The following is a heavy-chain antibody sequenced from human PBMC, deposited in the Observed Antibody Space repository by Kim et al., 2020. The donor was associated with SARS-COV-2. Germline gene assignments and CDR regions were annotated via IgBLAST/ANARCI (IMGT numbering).Heavy chain of an antibody. D-gene: IGHD5-12*01. J-gene: IGHJ4*02. CDR1: GHTFSGNY. Sequence: ASVKVSCEASGHTFSGNYIHWVRQAPGQRLEWMGRIDANSGDTDYAKRSQGRVAMTVDTSISTAYMELRSLRAEDTAVYSCVSGYDSFSLDFWGQGTRVT. CDR2: IDANSGDT. CDR3: VSGYDSFSLDF. V-gene: IGHV1-2*06.